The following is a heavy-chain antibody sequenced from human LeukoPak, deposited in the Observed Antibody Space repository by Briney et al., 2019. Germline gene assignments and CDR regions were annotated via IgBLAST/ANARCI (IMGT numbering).Heavy chain of an antibody. CDR2: INPKSGGT. CDR1: GYTFTDYF. V-gene: IGHV1-2*02. D-gene: IGHD4-23*01. J-gene: IGHJ4*02. Sequence: ASVKVSCKASGYTFTDYFMNWVRQAPGQGLEWMGWINPKSGGTVYAQKFQGRVTMTRDTSSSTAYMELSRLRSDDTAVYYCARSGGNDNDYWGQGTLVTVSS. CDR3: ARSGGNDNDY.